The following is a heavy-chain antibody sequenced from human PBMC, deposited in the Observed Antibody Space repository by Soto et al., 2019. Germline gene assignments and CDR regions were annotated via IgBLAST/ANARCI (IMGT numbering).Heavy chain of an antibody. CDR1: GYTFTSYG. V-gene: IGHV1-18*01. Sequence: QVQLVQSGAAVKKPGASVKVSCKASGYTFTSYGFSWVRQATGQGLEWMGWISAYNGNTHYAQKRQGTVTMTTATTTSTAYMELRSLRSDDTAVYYCASYHLNSYYYGMDVWGQGTTVTVSS. CDR2: ISAYNGNT. CDR3: ASYHLNSYYYGMDV. J-gene: IGHJ6*02.